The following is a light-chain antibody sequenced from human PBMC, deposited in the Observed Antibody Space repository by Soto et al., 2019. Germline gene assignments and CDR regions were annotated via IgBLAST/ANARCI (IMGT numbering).Light chain of an antibody. CDR2: DAS. CDR1: QSVYSSY. J-gene: IGKJ4*02. V-gene: IGKV3-20*01. Sequence: EVLFTHAPITLSLSRGGRSTRSCRASQSVYSSYLAWYQQRPGQAPRLLFYDASIRATGIPDRFSGSGSGTDFSFTISRLQPEDFAVYYCHQYGSPPCTFGGGTKVDIK. CDR3: HQYGSPPCT.